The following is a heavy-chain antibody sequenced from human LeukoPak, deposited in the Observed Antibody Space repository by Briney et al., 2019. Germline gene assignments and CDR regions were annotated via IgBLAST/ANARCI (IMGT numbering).Heavy chain of an antibody. J-gene: IGHJ6*02. CDR1: GFTFSSYA. CDR2: ISYDGSNK. CDR3: ARGPRNSSGWYYYYYGMDV. Sequence: GGSLRLSCAASGFTFSSYAMHWVRQAPGKGLGWVAVISYDGSNKYYADSVKGRFTISRDNSKNTLYLQMNSLRAEDTAVYYCARGPRNSSGWYYYYYGMDVWGQGTTVTVSS. D-gene: IGHD6-19*01. V-gene: IGHV3-30*04.